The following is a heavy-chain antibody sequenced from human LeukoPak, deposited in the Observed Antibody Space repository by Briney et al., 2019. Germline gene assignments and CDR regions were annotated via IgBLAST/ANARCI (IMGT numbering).Heavy chain of an antibody. D-gene: IGHD5-24*01. CDR1: GFTFSSYG. J-gene: IGHJ4*02. CDR2: ISYDGSNK. CDR3: AREEMATTAFDY. V-gene: IGHV3-30*03. Sequence: GGSLRLSCAASGFTFSSYGMHWVRQAPGKGLEWVAVISYDGSNKYYADSVKGRFTISRDNSKNTLYLQMNSLRAEDTAVYYCAREEMATTAFDYWGQGTLVTVSS.